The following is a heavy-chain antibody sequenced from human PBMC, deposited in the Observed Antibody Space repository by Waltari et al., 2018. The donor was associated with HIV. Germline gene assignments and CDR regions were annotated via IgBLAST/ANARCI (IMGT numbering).Heavy chain of an antibody. CDR1: GFTFSSYA. Sequence: EVQLLESGGGLVQPGGSLRLSCAASGFTFSSYAMSWVRQAPGKGLEWVSAISGSGGSTYYADSVKGRFTISRDNSKNTLYLQMNSLRAEDTAVYYCAKDLVGARQYYYYYGMDVWGQGTTVTVSS. J-gene: IGHJ6*02. CDR2: ISGSGGST. CDR3: AKDLVGARQYYYYYGMDV. V-gene: IGHV3-23*01. D-gene: IGHD1-26*01.